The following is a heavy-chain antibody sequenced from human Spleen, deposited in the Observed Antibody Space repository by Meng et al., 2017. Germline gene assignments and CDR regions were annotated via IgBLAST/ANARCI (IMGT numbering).Heavy chain of an antibody. Sequence: QAQLVHSGAEEKKPGSSVTVSCKASGGTFSSYAISWVRQAPGQGLEWMGGIIPILGIANYAQKFQGRVTITADKSTSTAYMELSSLRSEDTAVYYCAREPAGGSADYWGQGTLVTVSS. CDR3: AREPAGGSADY. J-gene: IGHJ4*02. D-gene: IGHD6-13*01. V-gene: IGHV1-69*10. CDR2: IIPILGIA. CDR1: GGTFSSYA.